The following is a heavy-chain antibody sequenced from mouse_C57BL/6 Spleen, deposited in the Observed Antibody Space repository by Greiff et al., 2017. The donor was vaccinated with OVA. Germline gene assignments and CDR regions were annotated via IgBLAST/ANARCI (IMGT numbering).Heavy chain of an antibody. J-gene: IGHJ1*03. D-gene: IGHD4-1*01. Sequence: QVQLQQPGAELVKPGASVKMSCKASGYTFTSYWITWVKQRPGQGLEWIGDIYPGSGSTNYNEKFKSKATLTVDTSSSTAYMQRSSLTSEDSAVYYCARRLGVSRYFDVWGTGTTVTVSS. CDR2: IYPGSGST. CDR3: ARRLGVSRYFDV. V-gene: IGHV1-55*01. CDR1: GYTFTSYW.